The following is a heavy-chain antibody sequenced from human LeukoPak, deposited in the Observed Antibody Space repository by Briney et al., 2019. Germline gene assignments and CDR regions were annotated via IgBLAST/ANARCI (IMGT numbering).Heavy chain of an antibody. CDR3: ARGRYMDV. J-gene: IGHJ6*03. CDR1: GYIFIDYE. V-gene: IGHV1-8*03. Sequence: ASVKVSCKTSGYIFIDYEINWVRQATGQGLEWMGWMDPKSGDTGYEQKFHGRVTITRDSSISTVYMELSSLRPDDTALYYCARGRYMDVWGKGTTVTVSS. CDR2: MDPKSGDT.